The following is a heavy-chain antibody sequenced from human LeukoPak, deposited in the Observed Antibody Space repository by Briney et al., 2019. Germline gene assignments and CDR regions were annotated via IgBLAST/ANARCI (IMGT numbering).Heavy chain of an antibody. CDR1: GHSFSNNG. D-gene: IGHD7-27*01. CDR3: AKDRTWGLDY. CDR2: IWNDGSKK. J-gene: IGHJ4*02. Sequence: GGSLRLSCVASGHSFSNNGMHWVRQAPGKGLEWVAVIWNDGSKKYYADSVKGRFTISSDSSKNTLYLQMNSLRAEDTAVYYCAKDRTWGLDYWGQGTLVTVSS. V-gene: IGHV3-33*06.